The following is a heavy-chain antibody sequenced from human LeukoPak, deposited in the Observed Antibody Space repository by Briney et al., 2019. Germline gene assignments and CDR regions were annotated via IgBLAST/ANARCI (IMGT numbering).Heavy chain of an antibody. CDR2: ISYDGSNK. CDR3: AKDNVAAAGRYFDY. V-gene: IGHV3-30*18. D-gene: IGHD6-13*01. J-gene: IGHJ4*02. Sequence: GSLRLSCAASGFTFSNYGMHWVRQAPGKGLEWGALISYDGSNKYFADSVKGRFTISRDNSKNTLYLQMHSLRAEDTAVYYCAKDNVAAAGRYFDYWGQGTLVTVSS. CDR1: GFTFSNYG.